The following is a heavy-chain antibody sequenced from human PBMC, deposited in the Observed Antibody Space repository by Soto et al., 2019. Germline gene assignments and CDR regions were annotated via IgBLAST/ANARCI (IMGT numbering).Heavy chain of an antibody. CDR1: GGSISSYY. CDR2: IYYSGST. J-gene: IGHJ5*02. Sequence: SETLSLTCTVSGGSISSYYWSWIRQPPGKGLEWIGYIYYSGSTNYNPSLKSRVTISVDTSKNQFSLKLSSVTAADTAVYYCARMYYDFWSGYYTGNWFDPWGQGTLVTVSS. CDR3: ARMYYDFWSGYYTGNWFDP. V-gene: IGHV4-59*01. D-gene: IGHD3-3*01.